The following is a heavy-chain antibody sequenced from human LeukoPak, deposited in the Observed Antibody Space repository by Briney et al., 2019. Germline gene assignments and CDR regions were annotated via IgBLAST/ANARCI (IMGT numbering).Heavy chain of an antibody. CDR1: GYTFTSYG. Sequence: ASVKVSCKASGYTFTSYGISWVRQAPGQGLEWMGWISAYNGNTNYAQKLQGRVTMTTDTSTSTAYMELRSLRSDDTAVYYCATSGGHYYGSGSLAFDTWGQGTMVTVSS. D-gene: IGHD3-10*01. CDR3: ATSGGHYYGSGSLAFDT. CDR2: ISAYNGNT. J-gene: IGHJ3*02. V-gene: IGHV1-18*01.